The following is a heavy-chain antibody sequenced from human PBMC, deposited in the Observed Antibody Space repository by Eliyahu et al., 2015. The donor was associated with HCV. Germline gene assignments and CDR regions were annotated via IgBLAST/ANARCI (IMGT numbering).Heavy chain of an antibody. D-gene: IGHD3-22*01. V-gene: IGHV5-10-1*03. J-gene: IGHJ4*02. CDR3: ARHNSPYDVGFPDY. CDR2: IDPSDSYT. CDR1: GYXFTSYW. Sequence: EVQLVQSGAXVKKPGESLRISXTGXGYXFTSYWISWVRQMPGKGLEWMGRIDPSDSYTNYSPSFQGHVTISADKSISTAYLQWSSLKASDTAMYYCARHNSPYDVGFPDYWGQGTLVTVSS.